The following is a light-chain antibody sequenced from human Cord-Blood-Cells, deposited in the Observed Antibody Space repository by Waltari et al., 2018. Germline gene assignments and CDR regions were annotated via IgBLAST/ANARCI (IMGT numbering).Light chain of an antibody. CDR2: EVS. V-gene: IGLV2-14*01. CDR1: SSDVGGYNY. J-gene: IGLJ2*01. Sequence: QSALTQPASVSGSPGQSITISCTGTSSDVGGYNYVSWYQQHPGKAPELMIYEVSNRPAWVSKSCSGSKSRNTASLTISGLQAEDEAYYYCSSYTSSSTLGVFGGGTKLTVL. CDR3: SSYTSSSTLGV.